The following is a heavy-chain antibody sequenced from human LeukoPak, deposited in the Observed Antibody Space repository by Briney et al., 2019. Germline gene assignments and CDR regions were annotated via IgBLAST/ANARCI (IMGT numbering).Heavy chain of an antibody. V-gene: IGHV1-2*04. Sequence: GASAKVSCKASGYTFTGYYMHWVRQAPGQGLEWMGWINPNSGGTNYAQKFQGWVTMTRDTSISTAYMELSRLRSDDTAVYYCARDDGYSYGHDYWGQGTLVTVSS. D-gene: IGHD5-18*01. J-gene: IGHJ4*02. CDR3: ARDDGYSYGHDY. CDR2: INPNSGGT. CDR1: GYTFTGYY.